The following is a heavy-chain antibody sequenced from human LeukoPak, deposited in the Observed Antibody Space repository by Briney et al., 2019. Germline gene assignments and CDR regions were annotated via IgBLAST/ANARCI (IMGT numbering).Heavy chain of an antibody. J-gene: IGHJ6*02. CDR2: ISYDGNDN. V-gene: IGHV3-30*04. CDR1: GFSFSSYV. Sequence: GGSLRLSCAASGFSFSSYVMHWVRQAPGKGLEGVTLISYDGNDNDYGDSVKGRFTSSRDNSKNTLFLHMTSLRPEDTAVYYCVRDLGATFSYAMDVWGQGTAVIVSS. D-gene: IGHD1-26*01. CDR3: VRDLGATFSYAMDV.